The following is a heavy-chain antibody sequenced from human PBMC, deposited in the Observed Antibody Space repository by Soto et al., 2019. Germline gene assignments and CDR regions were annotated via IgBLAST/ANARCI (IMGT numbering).Heavy chain of an antibody. D-gene: IGHD3-22*01. Sequence: GGSLRLSCAASGFTFSSYSMSWVRQAPGKGLEWVSYISSSSSTIYYADSVKGRFTISRDNAKNSLYLQMNSLRDEDTAVYYCAREIIRPYYYDSSGNDAFDIWGQGTMVTVSS. J-gene: IGHJ3*02. CDR1: GFTFSSYS. CDR2: ISSSSSTI. V-gene: IGHV3-48*02. CDR3: AREIIRPYYYDSSGNDAFDI.